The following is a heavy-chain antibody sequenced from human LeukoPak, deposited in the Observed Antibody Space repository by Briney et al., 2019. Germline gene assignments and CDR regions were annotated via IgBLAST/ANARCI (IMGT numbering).Heavy chain of an antibody. Sequence: GGSLRLSCAASGFIFSRYWMHWVRQAPGKGLVWVSRITGDGSTLSYADSVKGRFTISRDNAKNTLYLQMNSLRAEDTAVYYCVRDFGESSGYYFDDWGQGTLVTVSS. CDR1: GFIFSRYW. V-gene: IGHV3-74*01. J-gene: IGHJ4*02. CDR3: VRDFGESSGYYFDD. D-gene: IGHD3-22*01. CDR2: ITGDGSTL.